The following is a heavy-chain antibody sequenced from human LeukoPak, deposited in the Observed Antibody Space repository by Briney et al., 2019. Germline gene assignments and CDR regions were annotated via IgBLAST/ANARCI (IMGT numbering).Heavy chain of an antibody. CDR2: IYTSGST. J-gene: IGHJ6*03. CDR3: AREYSSPKISDPVISYYYMDV. Sequence: PSETLSLTCTVSGGSISSYYWSGIRQPAVKGLEWIGRIYTSGSTNYNPSLKSRVTMSVDTSKNQFSLKLSSVTAADTAVYYCAREYSSPKISDPVISYYYMDVWGKGTTVTVSS. V-gene: IGHV4-4*07. CDR1: GGSISSYY. D-gene: IGHD6-13*01.